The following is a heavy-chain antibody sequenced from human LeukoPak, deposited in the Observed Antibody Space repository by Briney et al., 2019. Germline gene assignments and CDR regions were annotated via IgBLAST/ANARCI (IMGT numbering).Heavy chain of an antibody. V-gene: IGHV1-69*01. CDR3: ARAGQQLVRRNAFDI. J-gene: IGHJ3*02. D-gene: IGHD6-13*01. CDR1: GGTFSSYA. CDR2: IIPIFGTA. Sequence: EASVKVSCKASGGTFSSYAISWVRQAPGQGLEWMGGIIPIFGTANYAQKFQGRVTITADESTSTAYMELSSLRSEDTAVYYCARAGQQLVRRNAFDIWGQGTMVTVSS.